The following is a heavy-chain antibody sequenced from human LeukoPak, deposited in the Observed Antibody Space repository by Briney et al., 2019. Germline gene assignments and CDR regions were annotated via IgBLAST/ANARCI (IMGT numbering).Heavy chain of an antibody. D-gene: IGHD3-16*02. CDR3: ARDSRPVYDYVWGSYRYGVYFDY. Sequence: SETLSLTCTVSGGSISSYYWSWLRQPAGKGLEWIGRIYTSGSTNYNPSLKSRVTMSVDTSKNQFSLKLSSVTAAATAVYYCARDSRPVYDYVWGSYRYGVYFDYWGQGTLVTVSS. V-gene: IGHV4-4*07. J-gene: IGHJ4*02. CDR2: IYTSGST. CDR1: GGSISSYY.